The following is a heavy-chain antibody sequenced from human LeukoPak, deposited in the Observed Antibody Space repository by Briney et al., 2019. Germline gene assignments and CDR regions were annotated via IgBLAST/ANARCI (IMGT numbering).Heavy chain of an antibody. CDR1: GITFSSFG. D-gene: IGHD1-26*01. J-gene: IGHJ4*02. V-gene: IGHV3-30*02. Sequence: RGSLRLSCAASGITFSSFGMHWVRQAPGKGLEWVAFIWYDGSNKYYADSVKGRFTISRDNSKNTVYVQMNSLRAEDTAVYYCAKDPAWEDRGVDYWGQGTLVTVSS. CDR2: IWYDGSNK. CDR3: AKDPAWEDRGVDY.